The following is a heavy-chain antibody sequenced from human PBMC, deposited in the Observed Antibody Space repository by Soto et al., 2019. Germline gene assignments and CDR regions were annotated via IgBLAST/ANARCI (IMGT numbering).Heavy chain of an antibody. CDR2: INSDGSVS. CDR3: ARGDCVGGTCYSLAGSFYYYMDV. CDR1: GFTFSNYW. J-gene: IGHJ6*03. Sequence: EVQLVESGGGLVQPGGSLRLSCAASGFTFSNYWMYWVRQAPGKGLEWVSRINSDGSVSSYADSVKGRLTISRDNVKNALDQQTDSLSAVDQALYYCARGDCVGGTCYSLAGSFYYYMDVWGKGTTVTVFS. D-gene: IGHD2-15*01. V-gene: IGHV3-74*02.